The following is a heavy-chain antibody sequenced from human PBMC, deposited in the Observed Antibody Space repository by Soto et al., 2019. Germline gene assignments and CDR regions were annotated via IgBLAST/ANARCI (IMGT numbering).Heavy chain of an antibody. D-gene: IGHD6-13*01. V-gene: IGHV3-21*01. Sequence: PGGSLRLSCAAPGFTFRSFTMNWVRQAPGKGLEWVSTISSNSAYIYYTDALRGRFTISRDNAKNSLHLQMNNLRAEDTGVYYCTRDASRDSSARGWFDPWGPGTLVTVSS. CDR1: GFTFRSFT. CDR3: TRDASRDSSARGWFDP. CDR2: ISSNSAYI. J-gene: IGHJ5*02.